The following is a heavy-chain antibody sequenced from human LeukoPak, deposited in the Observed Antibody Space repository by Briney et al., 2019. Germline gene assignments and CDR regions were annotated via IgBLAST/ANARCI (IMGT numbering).Heavy chain of an antibody. CDR1: GGSFSDYY. CDR3: ASDYYDSSGYYPAYYFDY. Sequence: SETLSLTCAVYGGSFSDYYWSWIRQPPGKGLEWIGYIYYSGSTYYNPSLKSRVTISVDTSKNQFSLKLSSVTAADTAVYYCASDYYDSSGYYPAYYFDYWGQGTLVTVSS. J-gene: IGHJ4*02. V-gene: IGHV4-30-4*08. D-gene: IGHD3-22*01. CDR2: IYYSGST.